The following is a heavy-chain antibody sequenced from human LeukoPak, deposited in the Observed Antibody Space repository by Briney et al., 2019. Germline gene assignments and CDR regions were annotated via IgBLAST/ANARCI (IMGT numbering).Heavy chain of an antibody. V-gene: IGHV4-31*03. CDR2: IYYSGST. CDR3: ARGDTPSPYDFWSGGPFNFDY. D-gene: IGHD3-3*01. Sequence: NPSETLSLTCTVSGGSISSGGYYWSWIRQHPGKGLEWIGYIYYSGSTYYNPSLKSRVTISVDTSKNQFSLKLSSVTAADTAVYYCARGDTPSPYDFWSGGPFNFDYWGQGTLVTVSS. J-gene: IGHJ4*02. CDR1: GGSISSGGYY.